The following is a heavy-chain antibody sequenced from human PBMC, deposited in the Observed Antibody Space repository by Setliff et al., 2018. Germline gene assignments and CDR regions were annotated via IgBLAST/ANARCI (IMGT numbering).Heavy chain of an antibody. CDR2: FFHTGNT. J-gene: IGHJ4*02. Sequence: SETLSLTCTVSGYSISSGYYWGWIRQPTGKGLEWLGSFFHTGNTYYNPSLKRRVTISVDTTKNQFSLQLNSVTAADTAVYYCARDPSSVAARPGYWGQGTLVTVSS. CDR3: ARDPSSVAARPGY. CDR1: GYSISSGYY. D-gene: IGHD6-6*01. V-gene: IGHV4-38-2*02.